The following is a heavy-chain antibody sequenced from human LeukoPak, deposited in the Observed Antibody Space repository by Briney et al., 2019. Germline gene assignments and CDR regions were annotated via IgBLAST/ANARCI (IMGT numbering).Heavy chain of an antibody. J-gene: IGHJ4*02. Sequence: SETLSLTCAVYGGSFSGYYWSWIRQPPGKGLQWIGEINQSGSTNYNPSLKSRVTISVDTSKNQFSLKLSSVTAADTAVYYCARGTLTKNCSGGNCYLADCWCQGTLVTVSS. CDR1: GGSFSGYY. CDR2: INQSGST. D-gene: IGHD2-15*01. CDR3: ARGTLTKNCSGGNCYLADC. V-gene: IGHV4-34*01.